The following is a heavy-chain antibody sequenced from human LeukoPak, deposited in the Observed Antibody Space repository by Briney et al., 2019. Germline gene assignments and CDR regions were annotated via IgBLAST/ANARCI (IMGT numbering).Heavy chain of an antibody. CDR2: IYYSWST. CDR3: ARGPQSNLGYSSGWYYFDY. Sequence: KASETLSLTCTVSGGSISSYYWSWIRQPPGKGLEWIGYIYYSWSTNYNPSLKSRVTISVDTSKNQFSLKLSSVTAADTAVYYCARGPQSNLGYSSGWYYFDYWGQGTLVTVSS. V-gene: IGHV4-59*01. D-gene: IGHD6-19*01. CDR1: GGSISSYY. J-gene: IGHJ4*02.